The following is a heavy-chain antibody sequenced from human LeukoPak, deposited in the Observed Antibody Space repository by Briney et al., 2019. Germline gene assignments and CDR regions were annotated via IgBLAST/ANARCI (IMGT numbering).Heavy chain of an antibody. Sequence: GESLRLSCSASGFTFSTYAMGWVRQSPGKGLEWVSAINTSGGGTYYTESVQGRFTISRDNTKDTLYLQMNSLRVEDTAVYYCARNWRPDTWGQGTLVTVSS. CDR3: ARNWRPDT. CDR1: GFTFSTYA. J-gene: IGHJ5*02. D-gene: IGHD3-3*01. CDR2: INTSGGGT. V-gene: IGHV3-23*01.